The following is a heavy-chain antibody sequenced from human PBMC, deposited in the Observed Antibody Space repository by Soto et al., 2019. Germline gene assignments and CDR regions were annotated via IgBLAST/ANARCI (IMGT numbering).Heavy chain of an antibody. V-gene: IGHV1-18*04. D-gene: IGHD3-22*01. CDR2: ISAYNGNT. J-gene: IGHJ6*02. CDR1: GYTFTSYG. CDR3: ARDYYDSSGPFYYYGMDV. Sequence: ASVKVSCKASGYTFTSYGISWVRQAPGQGLEWMGWISAYNGNTNYAQKLQGRVTMTTDTSTSTAYMELRSLRSDDTAVYYCARDYYDSSGPFYYYGMDVWGQGTTVTVS.